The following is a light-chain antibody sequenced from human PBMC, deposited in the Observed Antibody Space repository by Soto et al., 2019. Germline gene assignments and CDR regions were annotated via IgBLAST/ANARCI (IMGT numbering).Light chain of an antibody. CDR2: EVS. CDR1: SSDVGGYNY. CDR3: SSYAGSNHLVV. J-gene: IGLJ2*01. V-gene: IGLV2-8*01. Sequence: QSALTQPPSASGSPGQSVTISCTGTSSDVGGYNYVSWYQQHPGKAPKLMIYEVSKRPSGVPDRFSGSKSANTASLTVSGLQAEDEAAYYCSSYAGSNHLVVFGGGTKLTVL.